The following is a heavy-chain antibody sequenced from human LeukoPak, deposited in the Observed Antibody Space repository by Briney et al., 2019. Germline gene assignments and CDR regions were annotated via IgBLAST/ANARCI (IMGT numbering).Heavy chain of an antibody. V-gene: IGHV3-23*01. Sequence: GGSLRLSCAASGLAFSSYVMSWVRQAPGKGLEWVSAISGSGGSTYYADSVKGRFTISRDNSKNTLYLQMNSLRAEDTAVYYCAKDSDTSGGSYCFDYWGQGTLVTVSS. CDR1: GLAFSSYV. CDR2: ISGSGGST. J-gene: IGHJ4*02. CDR3: AKDSDTSGGSYCFDY. D-gene: IGHD3-16*01.